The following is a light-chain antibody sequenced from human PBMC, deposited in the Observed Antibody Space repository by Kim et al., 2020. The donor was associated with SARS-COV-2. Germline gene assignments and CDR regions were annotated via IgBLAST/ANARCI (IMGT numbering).Light chain of an antibody. J-gene: IGKJ1*01. Sequence: GSVGDKVTIYCRARQGISRYLVWDQQKPGKVPRLLIYAASVLQSGGPSRFSGSGFGTDFTLTISSLQPEDGASYYCQKYDRAPWTFGQGTKVDIK. V-gene: IGKV1-27*01. CDR3: QKYDRAPWT. CDR1: QGISRY. CDR2: AAS.